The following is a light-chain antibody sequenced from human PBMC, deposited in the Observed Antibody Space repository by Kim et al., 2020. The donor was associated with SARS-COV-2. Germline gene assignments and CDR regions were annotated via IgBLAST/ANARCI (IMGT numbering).Light chain of an antibody. V-gene: IGLV6-57*02. CDR3: QSYDGSNHVV. CDR2: EDD. Sequence: KTVTISCTGSSGSIATNYVQWYQQRPGSAPTTVIYEDDQSPSGVPDRFSGSIDRSANSASLTISGLKTEDEADYYCQSYDGSNHVVFGGGTKLTVL. CDR1: SGSIATNY. J-gene: IGLJ2*01.